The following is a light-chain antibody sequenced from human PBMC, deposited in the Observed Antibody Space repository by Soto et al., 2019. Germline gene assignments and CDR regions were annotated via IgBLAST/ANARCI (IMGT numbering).Light chain of an antibody. CDR3: QVWDSSRDHWV. V-gene: IGLV3-21*02. Sequence: SYELTQPPSVSVAPGHTARITCGGNNIDSKSLHWYQQKPGQAPVLLVYDDSDRPSGIPERFSGSNSGNTATLTISSVEAGDEADFYCQVWDSSRDHWVFGGGTKVTVL. J-gene: IGLJ3*02. CDR2: DDS. CDR1: NIDSKS.